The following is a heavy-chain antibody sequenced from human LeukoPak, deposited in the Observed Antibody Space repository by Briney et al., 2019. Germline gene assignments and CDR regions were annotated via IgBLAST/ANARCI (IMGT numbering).Heavy chain of an antibody. D-gene: IGHD6-19*01. J-gene: IGHJ3*02. CDR2: ISSSGSTI. V-gene: IGHV3-48*03. CDR1: GFTFSSYE. CDR3: ARSDSEQWLISGAFDI. Sequence: GGSLRLSCAASGFTFSSYEMNWVRQAPGKGLEWVSYISSSGSTIYYADSVKGRFTISRDNSKNTVYLQMNSLRAEDTAVYYCARSDSEQWLISGAFDIWGQGTMVTVSS.